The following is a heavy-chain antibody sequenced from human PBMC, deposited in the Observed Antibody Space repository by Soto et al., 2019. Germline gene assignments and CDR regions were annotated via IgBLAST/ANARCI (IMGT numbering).Heavy chain of an antibody. CDR2: IYYSGST. D-gene: IGHD3-9*01. Sequence: SETLSLTCTVSGGSISSGGYYWSWIRQHPGKGLEWIGYIYYSGSTYYNPSLKSRVTISVDTSKNQFSLKLSSVTAADTAVYYCARVEGEYVILTGPIGRPWFDPRGQRTLDT. J-gene: IGHJ5*02. CDR1: GGSISSGGYY. CDR3: ARVEGEYVILTGPIGRPWFDP. V-gene: IGHV4-31*03.